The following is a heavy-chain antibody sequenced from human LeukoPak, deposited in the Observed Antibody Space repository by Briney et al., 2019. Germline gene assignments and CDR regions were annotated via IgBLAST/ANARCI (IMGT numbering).Heavy chain of an antibody. J-gene: IGHJ5*02. D-gene: IGHD3-22*01. CDR3: ARAAGYYDSSGYRRANWFDP. CDR2: INPNSGGT. Sequence: GASVKVSFKASVCTFTGYYMHWVRQAPGQGLEWMGWINPNSGGTNYAQKFQGRVTMTRDTSISTAYMELSRLRSDDTAVYYCARAAGYYDSSGYRRANWFDPWGQGTLVTVSS. V-gene: IGHV1-2*02. CDR1: VCTFTGYY.